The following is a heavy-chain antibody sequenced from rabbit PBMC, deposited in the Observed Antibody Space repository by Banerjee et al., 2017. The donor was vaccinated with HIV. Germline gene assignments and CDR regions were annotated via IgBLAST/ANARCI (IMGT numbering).Heavy chain of an antibody. CDR1: GFSFSNKCV. V-gene: IGHV1S45*01. D-gene: IGHD4-2*01. CDR3: ARADYAGAGFDL. J-gene: IGHJ4*01. Sequence: QEQLEESGGDLVKPEGSLTLTCTASGFSFSNKCVMCWVRQAPGKGLEWIGCINTSSGNTVYATWAKGRFTISKTSWTTVTLQMTSLTATDTATYFCARADYAGAGFDLWGPGTLVTVS. CDR2: INTSSGNT.